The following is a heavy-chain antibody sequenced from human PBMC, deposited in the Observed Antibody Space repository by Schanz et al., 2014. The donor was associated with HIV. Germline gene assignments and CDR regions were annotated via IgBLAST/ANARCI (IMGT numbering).Heavy chain of an antibody. Sequence: VQLVESGGGVVRPGKSLRLSCEASGFNFNNYAMTWVRQAPGKGLEWVSSISESGGRTYYADSVNGRFTISRDNSKNTLYLQMTTLRTEDTAVYYCAKPEYDSSGNSQSHFDYWGQGTLVTVSS. D-gene: IGHD3-22*01. V-gene: IGHV3-23*04. CDR3: AKPEYDSSGNSQSHFDY. J-gene: IGHJ4*02. CDR2: ISESGGRT. CDR1: GFNFNNYA.